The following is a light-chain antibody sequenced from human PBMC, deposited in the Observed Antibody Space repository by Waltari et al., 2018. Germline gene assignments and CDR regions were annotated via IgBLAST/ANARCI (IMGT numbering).Light chain of an antibody. CDR3: QQYGSSPWT. CDR1: QSVSSSY. Sequence: EIVLTQSPGTLSLSPGERATLSCRASQSVSSSYLVWYQQKPGQAPRLLIYGASSRATGIPDRFSGSGSGTDFTLTISRLEPEDFAVYYFQQYGSSPWTFGQGTKVEI. V-gene: IGKV3-20*01. CDR2: GAS. J-gene: IGKJ1*01.